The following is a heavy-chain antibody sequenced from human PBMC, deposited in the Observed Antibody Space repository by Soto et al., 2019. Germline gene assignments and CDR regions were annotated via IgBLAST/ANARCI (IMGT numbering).Heavy chain of an antibody. CDR2: TYHRGST. V-gene: IGHV4-4*02. J-gene: IGHJ4*02. CDR3: AIQRTTVVTQAYFDY. CDR1: GGSISISVW. Sequence: SETLSLTCPVSGGSISISVWWSWVRQPPGKELERIGETYHRGSTTYYQSIKSRVTISVDTSKNQFSLKLRSATAADKALYYCAIQRTTVVTQAYFDYWGQGALVTVCS. D-gene: IGHD2-21*02.